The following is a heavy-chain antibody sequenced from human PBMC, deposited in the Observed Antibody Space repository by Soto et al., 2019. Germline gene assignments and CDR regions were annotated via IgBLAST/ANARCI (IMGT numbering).Heavy chain of an antibody. D-gene: IGHD4-17*01. CDR3: ASSRKDDYGDLRDLDY. V-gene: IGHV1-18*01. CDR1: GYTFTSYG. CDR2: ISAYNGNT. J-gene: IGHJ4*02. Sequence: QVPLVQSGAEVKKPGASVKVSCKASGYTFTSYGISWVRQAPGQGLEWMGWISAYNGNTNYAQKLQGRVTMTTDTSTSTAYMELRSLRSDDTAVYYCASSRKDDYGDLRDLDYWGQGTLVTVSS.